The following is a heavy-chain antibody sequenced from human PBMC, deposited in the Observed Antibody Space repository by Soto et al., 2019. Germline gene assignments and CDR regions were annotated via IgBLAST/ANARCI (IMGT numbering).Heavy chain of an antibody. CDR2: IYYSGST. V-gene: IGHV4-39*01. Sequence: SETLSLTCTVSGGSISSSSYYWGWIRQPPGKGLEWIGSIYYSGSTYYNPSLKSRVTISVDTSKNQFSLKLSSVTAADTAVYYCARHLYEPGAIFGVVIRYYYYYGMDVWGQGTTVTVSS. J-gene: IGHJ6*02. D-gene: IGHD3-3*01. CDR3: ARHLYEPGAIFGVVIRYYYYYGMDV. CDR1: GGSISSSSYY.